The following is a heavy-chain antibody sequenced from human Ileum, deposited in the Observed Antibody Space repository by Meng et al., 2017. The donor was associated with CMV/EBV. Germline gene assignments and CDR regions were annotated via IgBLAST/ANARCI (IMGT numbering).Heavy chain of an antibody. Sequence: QGHPQESGPGLVKPSEALVLTCSVSGGSNSTYYWAWVRRPAGKALEWIGRINAGGSTNDNPSLKSRVTMSVDTSKNQFSLKVTSVTAADTAVYYCAREENTVNQFEYWGQGTLVTVSS. CDR1: GGSNSTYY. CDR3: AREENTVNQFEY. V-gene: IGHV4-4*07. J-gene: IGHJ4*02. D-gene: IGHD4-17*01. CDR2: INAGGST.